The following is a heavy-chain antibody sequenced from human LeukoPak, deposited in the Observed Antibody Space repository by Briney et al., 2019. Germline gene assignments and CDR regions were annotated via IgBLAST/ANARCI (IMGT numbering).Heavy chain of an antibody. Sequence: PGGSLRLSCAASGFTFSSYAMSWVRQAPGKGLEWVSGISGSGGSTYYADSVKGRFTISRDNSKNTLYLQMNSLRAEDTAVYYCAKPAPYVYGDFLNWFDPWGQGTLVTVSS. J-gene: IGHJ5*02. D-gene: IGHD4-17*01. CDR2: ISGSGGST. CDR3: AKPAPYVYGDFLNWFDP. V-gene: IGHV3-23*01. CDR1: GFTFSSYA.